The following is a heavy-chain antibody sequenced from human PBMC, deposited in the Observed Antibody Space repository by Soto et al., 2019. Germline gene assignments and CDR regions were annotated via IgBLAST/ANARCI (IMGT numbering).Heavy chain of an antibody. CDR2: IWYDGSNK. Sequence: PGGSLRLSCAASGFTFSSYGMHWVRQAPGKGLEWVAVIWYDGSNKYYADSVKGRFTISRDNSKNTLYLQMNSLRAEDTAVYYCARDKDDFWSGYYSYNWFDPWGQGTLVTVSS. CDR3: ARDKDDFWSGYYSYNWFDP. CDR1: GFTFSSYG. D-gene: IGHD3-3*01. J-gene: IGHJ5*02. V-gene: IGHV3-33*01.